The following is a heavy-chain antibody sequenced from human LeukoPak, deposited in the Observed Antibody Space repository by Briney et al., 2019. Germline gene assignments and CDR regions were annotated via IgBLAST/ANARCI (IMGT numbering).Heavy chain of an antibody. V-gene: IGHV3-23*01. D-gene: IGHD3-22*01. J-gene: IGHJ4*02. CDR1: GFTFSSYA. Sequence: GGSLRLSCAASGFTFSSYAMSWVRQAPGKGLEWVSAISGSGGSTYYADSVKGRFTISRDNSKNTLYLQMNSLRAEDTAVYYCASRYDYYDEDGGFDYWGQGTLVTVSS. CDR3: ASRYDYYDEDGGFDY. CDR2: ISGSGGST.